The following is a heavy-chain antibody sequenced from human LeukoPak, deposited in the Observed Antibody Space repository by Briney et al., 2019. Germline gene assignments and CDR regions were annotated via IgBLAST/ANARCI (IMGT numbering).Heavy chain of an antibody. J-gene: IGHJ4*02. CDR3: ARRRDGFLWYFDY. D-gene: IGHD5-24*01. V-gene: IGHV4-59*08. Sequence: SATLSLTCTVSGASISSYSWSWIRQPPGKGLEWIGHIYNRGSTNYNPSLKSQVTISVDTSKNQFSLKLRSVTAADTAVYFCARRRDGFLWYFDYWGQGTLVTVSS. CDR1: GASISSYS. CDR2: IYNRGST.